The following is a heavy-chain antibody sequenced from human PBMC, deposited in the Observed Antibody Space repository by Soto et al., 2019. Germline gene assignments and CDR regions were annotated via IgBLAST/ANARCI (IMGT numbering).Heavy chain of an antibody. V-gene: IGHV4-31*03. CDR2: IYYSGST. CDR3: ARADVDTAMVFDY. CDR1: GGSISSGGYY. Sequence: SETLSLTCTVSGGSISSGGYYWSWIRQHPGKGLEWIGYIYYSGSTYYNPSLKSRVTISVDTSKNQFSLKLSSGTAADTAVYYCARADVDTAMVFDYWGQGTLVTVSS. J-gene: IGHJ4*02. D-gene: IGHD5-18*01.